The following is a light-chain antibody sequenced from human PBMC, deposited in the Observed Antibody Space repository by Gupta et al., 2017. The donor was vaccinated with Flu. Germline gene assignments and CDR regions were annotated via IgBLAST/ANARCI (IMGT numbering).Light chain of an antibody. CDR3: RQGKCWPYA. Sequence: VHLGKPASISCSASQRRVHSDGNTYLNWFQQRPGQSPRRLIYKGSKRDSGVPDRFSGSGSGTEFTLKISSGEADDVGVYYCRQGKCWPYAFGQGTKLEI. CDR2: KGS. J-gene: IGKJ2*01. V-gene: IGKV2-30*02. CDR1: QRRVHSDGNTY.